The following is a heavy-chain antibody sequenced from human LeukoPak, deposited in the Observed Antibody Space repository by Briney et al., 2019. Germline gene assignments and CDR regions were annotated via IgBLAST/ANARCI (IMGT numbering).Heavy chain of an antibody. CDR2: ICYSGST. CDR1: GGSISSYY. J-gene: IGHJ6*03. Sequence: PSETLSLTCTVSGGSISSYYWSWIRQPPGKGLEWIGYICYSGSTNYNPSLKSRVTISVDTSKNQFSLKPSSVTAADTAVYYCARVGRLDCSSTSCYASYYYYYYYMDVWGKGTTVTVSS. D-gene: IGHD2-2*01. CDR3: ARVGRLDCSSTSCYASYYYYYYYMDV. V-gene: IGHV4-59*01.